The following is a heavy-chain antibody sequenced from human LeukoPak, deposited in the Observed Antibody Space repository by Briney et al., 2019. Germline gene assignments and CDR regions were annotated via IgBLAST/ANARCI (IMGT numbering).Heavy chain of an antibody. D-gene: IGHD5-18*01. CDR1: GYSFTSYW. V-gene: IGHV5-51*01. J-gene: IGHJ5*02. CDR3: ARLGNVDTAMVNWFDP. Sequence: GESPKISCKGSGYSFTSYWIGWVRQMPGKGLEWMGIIYPGDSDTRYSPSFQGQVTISADKSISTAYLQWSSLKASDTAMYYCARLGNVDTAMVNWFDPWGQGTLVTVSS. CDR2: IYPGDSDT.